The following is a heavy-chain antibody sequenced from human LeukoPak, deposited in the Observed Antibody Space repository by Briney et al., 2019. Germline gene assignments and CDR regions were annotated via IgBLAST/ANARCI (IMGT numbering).Heavy chain of an antibody. V-gene: IGHV1-2*02. CDR3: ARSSGGSGRWGDNWSDP. CDR2: INPKTGST. Sequence: ASVKVSCKASGYSFSGNYIHWVRQAPAQGLEWMGWINPKTGSTNYAEKFQGRVTMTRDTSISTCYMELGRLRSDDVAVYYCARSSGGSGRWGDNWSDPWGQGTLVIVSS. CDR1: GYSFSGNY. J-gene: IGHJ5*02. D-gene: IGHD3-10*01.